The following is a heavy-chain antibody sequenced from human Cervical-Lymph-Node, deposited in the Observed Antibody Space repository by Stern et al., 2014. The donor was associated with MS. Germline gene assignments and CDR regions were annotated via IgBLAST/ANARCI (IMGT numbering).Heavy chain of an antibody. CDR3: ARVWTPFPVHYYYGMDV. D-gene: IGHD1-1*01. V-gene: IGHV3-30*01. J-gene: IGHJ6*02. Sequence: MQLVESGGGVVQPGRSLRLSCAASGFTLSSYALHWVRQAPGKGLAWVAVISYDGSDKYYANSVKGRFTISRTNSKNTLDLQMNSPSPEDTAVYSCARVWTPFPVHYYYGMDVWGQGTTVTVSS. CDR1: GFTLSSYA. CDR2: ISYDGSDK.